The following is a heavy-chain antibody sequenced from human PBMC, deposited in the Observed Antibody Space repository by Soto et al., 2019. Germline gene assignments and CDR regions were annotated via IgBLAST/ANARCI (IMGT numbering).Heavy chain of an antibody. Sequence: QVQLVQSGAEVKKPGSSVKVSCKASGGTFSSYAISWVRQAPGQGLEWMGGIIPIFGTANYAQKFQGRVTITADKSTSTDYMELSSLRSEDTAVYYCASENAIVVVVAAAHSYGMDVWGQGTTVTVSS. CDR1: GGTFSSYA. D-gene: IGHD2-15*01. CDR2: IIPIFGTA. CDR3: ASENAIVVVVAAAHSYGMDV. J-gene: IGHJ6*02. V-gene: IGHV1-69*06.